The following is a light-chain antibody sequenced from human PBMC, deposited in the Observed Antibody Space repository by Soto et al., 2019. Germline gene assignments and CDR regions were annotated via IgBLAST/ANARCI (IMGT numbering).Light chain of an antibody. CDR3: QQYGSFT. CDR2: GAS. Sequence: EIVLTQSPGTLSLSPGERATLSCRASQSVSSSYLAWYQQKPGQAPRLLIYGASSRATGIPDRFSGSGSGTDFTLTINILEPEDFAVYYCQQYGSFTFGQGTRQEIK. J-gene: IGKJ5*01. V-gene: IGKV3-20*01. CDR1: QSVSSSY.